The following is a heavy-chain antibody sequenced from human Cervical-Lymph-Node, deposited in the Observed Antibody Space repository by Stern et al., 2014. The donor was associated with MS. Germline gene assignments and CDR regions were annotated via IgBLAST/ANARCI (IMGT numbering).Heavy chain of an antibody. CDR1: GFTFSSYA. V-gene: IGHV3-30*01. J-gene: IGHJ6*02. CDR3: ARVGRGYYYYYGMDV. Sequence: VQLVESGGGVVQPGRSLRLSCAASGFTFSSYAMHWVLQAPGKGLEWVAGISYDGSNKYYADSVKGRFTISRDNSKNTLYLQMNSLRAEDTAVYYCARVGRGYYYYYGMDVWGQGTTVTVSS. D-gene: IGHD3-10*01. CDR2: ISYDGSNK.